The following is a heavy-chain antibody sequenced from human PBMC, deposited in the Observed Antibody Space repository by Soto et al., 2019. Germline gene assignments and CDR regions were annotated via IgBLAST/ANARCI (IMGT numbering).Heavy chain of an antibody. V-gene: IGHV3-13*05. J-gene: IGHJ6*02. CDR3: AKWGLITGITDGHV. D-gene: IGHD1-7*01. CDR1: GFTFIDYN. Sequence: SLGLSCTASGFTFIDYNMHQPCPRSVKGLGWGSTIGAARDPYYTGSVKGRFIISRDGSRNTVYLQMTSLRAEDTAVYFCAKWGLITGITDGHVWGQGTTVTVSS. CDR2: IGAARDP.